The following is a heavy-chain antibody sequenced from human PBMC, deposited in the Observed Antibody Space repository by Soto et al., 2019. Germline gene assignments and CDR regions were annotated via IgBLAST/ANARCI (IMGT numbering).Heavy chain of an antibody. CDR1: GFTFSSYW. Sequence: DVQLVESGGGLAQPGGSLRLSCVGSGFTFSSYWMHWVRQAPGKGLVWVSRINADGSTTNYADSVKGRFTVSRDNAKNTMSLQMNSLRDEDTAVYFCARAGWDRFDDWGQGTLLTVSP. J-gene: IGHJ4*02. CDR2: INADGSTT. V-gene: IGHV3-74*01. D-gene: IGHD1-26*01. CDR3: ARAGWDRFDD.